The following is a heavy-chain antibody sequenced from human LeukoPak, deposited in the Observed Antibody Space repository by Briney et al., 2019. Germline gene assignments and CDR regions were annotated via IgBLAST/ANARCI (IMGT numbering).Heavy chain of an antibody. CDR1: VFTFSSYC. D-gene: IGHD6-13*01. V-gene: IGHV3-21*01. CDR2: ICSSSSYI. J-gene: IGHJ6*03. Sequence: LRLSCASSVFTFSSYCMNWFRQAPGKGLEGVSSICSSSSYIYYADLAKGRFTISRDNDKNSLYLEMNSMRAEDTAVYYFARVPGYSSSWYISYYYYYYMDVWGKGTTVTVSS. CDR3: ARVPGYSSSWYISYYYYYYMDV.